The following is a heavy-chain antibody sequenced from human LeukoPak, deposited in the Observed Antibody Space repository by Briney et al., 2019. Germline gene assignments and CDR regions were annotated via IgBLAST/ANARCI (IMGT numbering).Heavy chain of an antibody. J-gene: IGHJ4*02. CDR1: GFTFSSYS. Sequence: GGSLRLSCAASGFTFSSYSMNWVRQAPGKGLEGVSSISSSSSYIYYADSVKGRFTISRDNAMNSLYLQMNSLRAEDTALYYCARRHYDTSGHVFDYWGQGTLVTVSS. D-gene: IGHD3-22*01. CDR2: ISSSSSYI. CDR3: ARRHYDTSGHVFDY. V-gene: IGHV3-21*01.